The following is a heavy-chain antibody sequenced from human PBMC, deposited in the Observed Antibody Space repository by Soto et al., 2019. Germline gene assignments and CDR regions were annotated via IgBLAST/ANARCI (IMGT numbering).Heavy chain of an antibody. CDR2: INAANGDT. CDR1: GFTFTNCG. CDR3: ETGRVGYWAENFDY. Sequence: ASVKVSCKASGFTFTNCGMRWVHQSHGQSPDWMGGINAANGDTKYSKKFQGRVTMTEDTSTDTAYMELSSLRSEDTAVYYCETGRVGYWAENFDYWGQGTLVTVSP. J-gene: IGHJ4*02. D-gene: IGHD2-2*03. V-gene: IGHV1-3*01.